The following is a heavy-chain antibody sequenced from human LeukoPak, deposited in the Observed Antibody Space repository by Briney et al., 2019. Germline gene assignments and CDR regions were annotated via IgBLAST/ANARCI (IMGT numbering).Heavy chain of an antibody. D-gene: IGHD3-22*01. CDR1: GYSFTSYW. J-gene: IGHJ4*02. CDR3: ARLDYDSSGSYFDY. CDR2: LYPGDSDN. Sequence: GESLKISCKGSGYSFTSYWIGWVRQMPGKGPEWMGVLYPGDSDNRYTPPFHGQLTISADNSISTASLQWSSLQASDTAMYYCARLDYDSSGSYFDYWGQGTLVTVSS. V-gene: IGHV5-51*01.